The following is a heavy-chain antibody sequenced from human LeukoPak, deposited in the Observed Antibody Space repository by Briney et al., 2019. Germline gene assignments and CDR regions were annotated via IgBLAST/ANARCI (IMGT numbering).Heavy chain of an antibody. CDR1: GFTFTNNF. Sequence: GGSLRLSCAASGFTFTNNFMSWVRQVPGKGLEWVANIKQDGSETTYADSVKGRFTISRDNAKNSLYLQMNSLRAEDTAVYYCAELGITMIGGVWGKGTTVTISS. J-gene: IGHJ6*04. D-gene: IGHD3-10*02. CDR3: AELGITMIGGV. V-gene: IGHV3-7*01. CDR2: IKQDGSET.